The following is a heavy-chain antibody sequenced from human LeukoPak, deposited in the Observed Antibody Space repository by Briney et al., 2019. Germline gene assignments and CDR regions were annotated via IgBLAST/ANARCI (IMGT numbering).Heavy chain of an antibody. J-gene: IGHJ4*02. Sequence: SGGSLRLSCAASGFTFSSYSMNWVRQAPGKGLEWVSSISSSSSYIYYADSVKGRFTISRDNAKNSLYLQMNSLRAEDTAVYYCAKDDHYYDSSGWYYFDYWGQGTLVTVSS. CDR1: GFTFSSYS. CDR3: AKDDHYYDSSGWYYFDY. D-gene: IGHD3-22*01. CDR2: ISSSSSYI. V-gene: IGHV3-21*04.